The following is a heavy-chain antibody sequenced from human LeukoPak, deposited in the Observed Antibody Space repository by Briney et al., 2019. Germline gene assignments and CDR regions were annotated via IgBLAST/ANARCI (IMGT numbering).Heavy chain of an antibody. CDR2: ISYDGSNK. V-gene: IGHV3-30*03. CDR1: GFTFSSYG. Sequence: GGSLRLSCAASGFTFSSYGMHWVRPATGKGVEGVAVISYDGSNKYYADSVKGRFTISRDNSKNTLYLQMNSLRAEDTAVYYCAITGDSSGYSFDYWGQGTLVTVFS. J-gene: IGHJ4*02. CDR3: AITGDSSGYSFDY. D-gene: IGHD3-22*01.